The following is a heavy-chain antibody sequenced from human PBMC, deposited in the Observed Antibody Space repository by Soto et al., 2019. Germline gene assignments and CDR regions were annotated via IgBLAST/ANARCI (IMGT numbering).Heavy chain of an antibody. CDR1: GGTFISYA. Sequence: SSVKVSCKASGGTFISYAISWVRQAPGQGLEWMGGIIPIFGTANYAQKFQGRVTITADKSTSTAYMELSSLRSEDTAVYYCAREVRLLLYGINWFDPWGQGTLVTVSS. D-gene: IGHD3-22*01. J-gene: IGHJ5*02. CDR2: IIPIFGTA. CDR3: AREVRLLLYGINWFDP. V-gene: IGHV1-69*06.